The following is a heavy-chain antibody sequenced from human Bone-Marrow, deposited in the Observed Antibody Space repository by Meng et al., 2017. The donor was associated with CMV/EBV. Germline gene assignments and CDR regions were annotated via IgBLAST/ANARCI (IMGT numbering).Heavy chain of an antibody. CDR3: ARRIAAAGLDY. J-gene: IGHJ4*02. CDR2: IIVGNGNT. D-gene: IGHD6-13*01. V-gene: IGHV1-3*01. CDR1: VYTCTSSV. Sequence: SCKSSVYTCTSSVLCWVRQAPGQRLEWMGWIIVGNGNTKYSQTFQARVTITRDTSASTAYMELSSLSSEDTAVYYCARRIAAAGLDYWGQGTLVTVSS.